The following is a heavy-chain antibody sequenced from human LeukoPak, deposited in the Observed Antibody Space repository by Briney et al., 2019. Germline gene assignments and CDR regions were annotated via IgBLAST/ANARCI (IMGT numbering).Heavy chain of an antibody. J-gene: IGHJ6*03. CDR2: ISSSSSYI. CDR1: GFTFSSYS. D-gene: IGHD6-6*01. V-gene: IGHV3-21*01. Sequence: GGSLRLSCAASGFTFSSYSMNWIRQAPGKGLEWVSSISSSSSYIYYADSVKGRCTISRDNAKNSLYLQMNSLRAEDTAVYCARVAARRGGYYYYYYMDVWGKGTTVTVSS. CDR3: ARVAARRGGYYYYYYMDV.